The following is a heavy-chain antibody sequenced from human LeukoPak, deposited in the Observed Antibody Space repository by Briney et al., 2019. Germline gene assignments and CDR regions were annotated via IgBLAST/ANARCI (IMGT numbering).Heavy chain of an antibody. Sequence: SETLSLTCTVSGGSISSYYWSWIRQPPGKGLEWIGYIYYSGSTNYNPSLKSRVTISVDASKNQFSLKLSSVTAADTAVYYCAREAMHSSGWYNWFDPWGQGTLVTVSS. CDR2: IYYSGST. CDR3: AREAMHSSGWYNWFDP. CDR1: GGSISSYY. J-gene: IGHJ5*02. V-gene: IGHV4-59*01. D-gene: IGHD6-19*01.